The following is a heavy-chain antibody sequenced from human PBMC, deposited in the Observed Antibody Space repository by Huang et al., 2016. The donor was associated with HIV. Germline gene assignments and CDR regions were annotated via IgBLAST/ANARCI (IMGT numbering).Heavy chain of an antibody. CDR3: ARHFGSWSGYFDS. D-gene: IGHD3-10*01. V-gene: IGHV4-39*01. CDR1: GGSITDSNYY. CDR2: IYYSGDT. Sequence: QLQLQESGPGLVRPSETLSLICTVSGGSITDSNYYWGWIRQPPGKGLEWIGSIYYSGDTDYNPSLKSLITMSVDTSKTRFSLDIRSVAVADTAIYYCARHFGSWSGYFDSWGQGTLVPVSS. J-gene: IGHJ4*02.